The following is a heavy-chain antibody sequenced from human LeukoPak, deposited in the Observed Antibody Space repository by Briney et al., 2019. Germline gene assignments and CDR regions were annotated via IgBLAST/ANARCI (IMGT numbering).Heavy chain of an antibody. CDR1: GFXFSSYG. V-gene: IGHV3-30*18. CDR2: ISYDGSNK. CDR3: AKDLFSGYCGGDCSYYYYYGMDV. Sequence: PGGSLRLSCAASGFXFSSYGIHWVRQAPGKGLEWVAVISYDGSNKYYADSVKGRFTISRDNSKNTLYLQMNSLRAEDTAVYYCAKDLFSGYCGGDCSYYYYYGMDVWGQGTTVTVSS. D-gene: IGHD2-21*02. J-gene: IGHJ6*02.